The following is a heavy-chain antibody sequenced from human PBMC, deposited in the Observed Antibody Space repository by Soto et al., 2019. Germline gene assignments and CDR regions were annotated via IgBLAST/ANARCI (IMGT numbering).Heavy chain of an antibody. CDR3: AQXAAYDFWSGMGRDWFDP. CDR2: INHSGST. CDR1: GGSFSGYY. V-gene: IGHV4-34*01. Sequence: SETLSLTCAVYGGSFSGYYWSWIRQPPGKGLEWIGEINHSGSTNYNPSLKSRVTISVDTSKNQFSLKLSSVTAADTAVYYCAQXAAYDFWSGMGRDWFDPWGQGTLVTVSS. D-gene: IGHD3-3*01. J-gene: IGHJ5*02.